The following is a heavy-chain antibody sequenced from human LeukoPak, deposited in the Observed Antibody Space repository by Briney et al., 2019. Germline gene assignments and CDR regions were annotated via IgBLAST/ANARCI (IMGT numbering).Heavy chain of an antibody. V-gene: IGHV3-48*04. D-gene: IGHD3-22*01. CDR2: IGSSSSTI. J-gene: IGHJ6*02. CDR1: GFTFSSYS. Sequence: GGSLRLSCAASGFTFSSYSMNWVRQAPGKGLEWVSYIGSSSSTIYYADSVKGRFTISRDNAKNSLYLQMNSLRAEDTAVYYCARDLYNYYDSSGSTYYYYGMDVWGQGTTVTVSS. CDR3: ARDLYNYYDSSGSTYYYYGMDV.